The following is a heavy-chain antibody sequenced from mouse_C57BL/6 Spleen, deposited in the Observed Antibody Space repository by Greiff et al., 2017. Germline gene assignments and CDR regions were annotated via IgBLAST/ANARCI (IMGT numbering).Heavy chain of an antibody. CDR3: ARGHYGSSPAWFAY. Sequence: QVHVKQSGAELARPGASVKLSCKASGYTFTSYGISWVKQRTGQGLEWIGEIYPRSGNTYYNEKFKGKATLTADKSSSTAYMELRSLTSEDSAVYFCARGHYGSSPAWFAYWGQGTLVTVSA. CDR1: GYTFTSYG. D-gene: IGHD1-1*01. V-gene: IGHV1-81*01. J-gene: IGHJ3*01. CDR2: IYPRSGNT.